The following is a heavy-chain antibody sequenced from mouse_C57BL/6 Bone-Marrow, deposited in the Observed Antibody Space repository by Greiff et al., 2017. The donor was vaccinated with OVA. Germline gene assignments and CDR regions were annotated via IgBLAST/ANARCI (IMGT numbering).Heavy chain of an antibody. CDR1: GFTFSSYA. V-gene: IGHV5-4*01. Sequence: EVQRVESGGGLVKPGGSLKLSCTASGFTFSSYAMSWVRQTPDQRLEWVATISDGGSYTYYTDNVKGRFTISRDTAKNNLYLQMSHLKSEDTAMYYCARDTPLYYSKDYWGQGTTLTVSS. CDR3: ARDTPLYYSKDY. J-gene: IGHJ2*01. CDR2: ISDGGSYT. D-gene: IGHD2-5*01.